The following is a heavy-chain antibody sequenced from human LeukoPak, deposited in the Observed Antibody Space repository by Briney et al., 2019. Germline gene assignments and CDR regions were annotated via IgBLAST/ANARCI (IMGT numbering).Heavy chain of an antibody. CDR2: IKQDGSGK. D-gene: IGHD1-26*01. CDR3: ARVVGAGYFDL. V-gene: IGHV3-7*01. CDR1: GFTFSSYW. J-gene: IGHJ2*01. Sequence: GGPLRLSCAASGFTFSSYWMSWVREAPGKGLEGVANIKQDGSGKYCVDSVRGRFTISRDNAKNSLYLQMKSLRAEDTAVYYCARVVGAGYFDLWGRGTLVTVSS.